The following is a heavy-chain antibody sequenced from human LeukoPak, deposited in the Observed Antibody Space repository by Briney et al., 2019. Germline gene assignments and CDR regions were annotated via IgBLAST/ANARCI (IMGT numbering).Heavy chain of an antibody. V-gene: IGHV3-30*04. J-gene: IGHJ4*02. CDR2: ISYDGSNK. CDR3: ARDQLAYSGYDTLFDY. CDR1: GFTFNSHA. D-gene: IGHD5-12*01. Sequence: GSLRLSCAASGFTFNSHAIHWVRPAPGKGLEWVAGISYDGSNKYYAESVKGRFTISRDNSKNTLYLQLNSLRPDDTAVYYCARDQLAYSGYDTLFDYWGQGTLVTVSS.